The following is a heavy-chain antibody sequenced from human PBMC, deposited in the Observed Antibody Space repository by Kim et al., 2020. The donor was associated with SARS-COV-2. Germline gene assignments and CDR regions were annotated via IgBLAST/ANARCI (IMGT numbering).Heavy chain of an antibody. J-gene: IGHJ4*02. CDR1: GFTFSSYG. V-gene: IGHV3-30*18. Sequence: GGSLRLSCAASGFTFSSYGMHWVRQAPGKGLEWVAVISYDGSNKYYADSVKGRFTISRDNSKNTLYLQMNSLRAEDTAVYYCAKGGSYFCFDYWGQGTLVTVSS. CDR3: AKGGSYFCFDY. CDR2: ISYDGSNK. D-gene: IGHD1-26*01.